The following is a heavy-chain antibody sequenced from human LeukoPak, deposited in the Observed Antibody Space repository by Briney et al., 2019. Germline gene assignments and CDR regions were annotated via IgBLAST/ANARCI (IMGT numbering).Heavy chain of an antibody. D-gene: IGHD3-22*01. J-gene: IGHJ5*02. V-gene: IGHV3-21*01. CDR3: ARGPPKYYDSSGYPMWFDP. CDR2: ISSSSSYI. CDR1: GFTFDDYS. Sequence: GGSLKLSCAASGFTFDDYSMNWVRQAPGKGLEWVSSISSSSSYIYYADSVKGRFTISRDNAKNSLYLQMNSLRAEDTAVYYCARGPPKYYDSSGYPMWFDPWGQGTLVTVSS.